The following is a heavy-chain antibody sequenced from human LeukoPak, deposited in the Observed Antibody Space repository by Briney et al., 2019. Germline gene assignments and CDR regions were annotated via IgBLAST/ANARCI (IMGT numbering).Heavy chain of an antibody. V-gene: IGHV4-34*01. Sequence: TSETLSLTCSDSGESMRTGGYYWTWIRQHPGKGLEWIGEINHSGSTNYNPSLKSRITISVDTSKNQFSLKLSSVTAADSAVYYCARSELRYFDWYMDVWGQGTTVTVSS. D-gene: IGHD3-9*01. CDR2: INHSGST. CDR1: GESMRTGGYY. J-gene: IGHJ6*02. CDR3: ARSELRYFDWYMDV.